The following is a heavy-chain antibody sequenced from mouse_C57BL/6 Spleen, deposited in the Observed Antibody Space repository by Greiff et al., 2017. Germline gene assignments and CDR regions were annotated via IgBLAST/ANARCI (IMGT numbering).Heavy chain of an antibody. D-gene: IGHD1-1*01. Sequence: QVQLQQPGAELVRPGTSVKLSCKASGYTFTSYWMHWVKQRPGQGLEWIGEIDPSDSYTNYNQKFKGKATLTVDTSSSTAYMQVSSLTSGDSAVYYCARSPYYYGSSHYYAMDYWGQGTSVTVSS. CDR3: ARSPYYYGSSHYYAMDY. J-gene: IGHJ4*01. CDR1: GYTFTSYW. V-gene: IGHV1-59*01. CDR2: IDPSDSYT.